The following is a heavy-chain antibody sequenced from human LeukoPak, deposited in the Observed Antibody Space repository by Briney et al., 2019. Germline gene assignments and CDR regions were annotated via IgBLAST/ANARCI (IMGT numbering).Heavy chain of an antibody. D-gene: IGHD4-17*01. CDR2: IYYSGST. CDR1: GGSISSYY. J-gene: IGHJ4*02. V-gene: IGHV4-59*12. CDR3: ARENDYGDYVDY. Sequence: SETLSLTCTVSGGSISSYYWSWIRQPPGKGLEWIGYIYYSGSTNYNPSLKSRLTMSVDTSKNQFSLKLSSVTAADTAVYYCARENDYGDYVDYWGQGTLVTVSS.